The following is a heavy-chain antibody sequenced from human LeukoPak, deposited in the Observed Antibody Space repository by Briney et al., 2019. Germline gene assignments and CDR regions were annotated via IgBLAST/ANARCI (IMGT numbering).Heavy chain of an antibody. Sequence: GGSLRLSCAASGFTFSSYAMHWVRQAPGKGLEWVAVISYDGRNKYYADSVKGRFTISRDNSKNTLYLQMNSLRAEDTAVYYCARSLPYYYYMDVWGKGTTVTVSS. CDR2: ISYDGRNK. J-gene: IGHJ6*03. CDR3: ARSLPYYYYMDV. V-gene: IGHV3-30*04. CDR1: GFTFSSYA. D-gene: IGHD3-16*02.